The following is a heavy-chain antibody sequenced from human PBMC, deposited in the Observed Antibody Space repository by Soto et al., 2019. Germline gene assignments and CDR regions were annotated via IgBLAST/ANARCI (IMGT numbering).Heavy chain of an antibody. V-gene: IGHV3-30-3*01. CDR3: ERGGYYDSKNPFRY. D-gene: IGHD3-22*01. Sequence: GGSLRLSCAASGFTFSSYAMHWVRQAPGKGLEWVAVISYDGSNKYYADSVKGRFTISRDNYKNTLYLQMNSLRAEDTAVYYCERGGYYDSKNPFRYWGQGTLVTVSS. CDR2: ISYDGSNK. J-gene: IGHJ4*02. CDR1: GFTFSSYA.